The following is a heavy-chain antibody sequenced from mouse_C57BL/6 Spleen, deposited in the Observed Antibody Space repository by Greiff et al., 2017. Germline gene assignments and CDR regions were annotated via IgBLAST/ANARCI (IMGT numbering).Heavy chain of an antibody. V-gene: IGHV1-22*01. D-gene: IGHD3-2*02. CDR1: GYTFTDYN. CDR3: ARSGSGDWFAY. Sequence: VQLQQSGPELVKPGASVKMSCKASGYTFTDYNMHWVKQSHGKSLEWIGYINPNNGGTSYNQKFQGKATLTVNKSSSTAYMELRSLTSEDSSVYYCARSGSGDWFAYWGQGTLVTVSA. CDR2: INPNNGGT. J-gene: IGHJ3*01.